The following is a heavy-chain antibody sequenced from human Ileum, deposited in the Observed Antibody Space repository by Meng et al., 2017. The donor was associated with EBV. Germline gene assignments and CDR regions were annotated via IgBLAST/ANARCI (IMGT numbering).Heavy chain of an antibody. D-gene: IGHD2-21*01. J-gene: IGHJ5*02. CDR2: ISHSGST. CDR1: GGSISSSY. Sequence: QVQLLESGHGLVKTSQTLSLTGTVSGGSISSSYWNWVRQSPGKGLEWIGRISHSGSTNYNPSLQSRVTISVDTSKNQVSLKLSSVTPADTAVYYCAMRKVEMRAITPDNWLDPWGQGTLVTVSS. CDR3: AMRKVEMRAITPDNWLDP. V-gene: IGHV4-59*01.